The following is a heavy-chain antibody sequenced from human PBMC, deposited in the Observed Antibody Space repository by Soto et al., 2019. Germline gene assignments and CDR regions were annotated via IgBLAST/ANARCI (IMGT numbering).Heavy chain of an antibody. J-gene: IGHJ5*02. V-gene: IGHV1-69*13. CDR2: IIPIFGTA. Sequence: SVKVSCKASGGTFSSYAISWVRQAPGQGLEWMGGIIPIFGTANYAQKFQGRVTITADESTSTAYMELSSLRSEDTAVYYCARGYSRLNWFDPWGQGTLVTVSS. D-gene: IGHD6-13*01. CDR3: ARGYSRLNWFDP. CDR1: GGTFSSYA.